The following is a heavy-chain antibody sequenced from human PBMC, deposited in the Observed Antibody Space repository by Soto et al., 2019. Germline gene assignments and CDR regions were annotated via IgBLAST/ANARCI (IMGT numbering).Heavy chain of an antibody. D-gene: IGHD3-10*01. Sequence: QVQLVQSGAEEKKPGASVKVSCKASGYTFTSYAMHWVRQAPGQRLEWMGWINAGNGNTKYSQKFQGRVTITRDTSAITAYMELSSLRSEDTAVYYCARWYYGSGSYRLDPWGQGTLVTVSS. CDR2: INAGNGNT. CDR3: ARWYYGSGSYRLDP. CDR1: GYTFTSYA. V-gene: IGHV1-3*05. J-gene: IGHJ5*02.